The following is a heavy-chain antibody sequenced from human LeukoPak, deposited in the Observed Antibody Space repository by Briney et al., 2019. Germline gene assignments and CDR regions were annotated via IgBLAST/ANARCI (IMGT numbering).Heavy chain of an antibody. CDR3: AKEGPYYDYVWGSYRYNLDY. V-gene: IGHV3-23*01. CDR1: GFTFSSYA. CDR2: ISGSGGST. D-gene: IGHD3-16*02. Sequence: PGGFLRLSCAASGFTFSSYAMSWVRQAPGKGLEWVSAISGSGGSTYYADSVKGRFTISRDNSKNTLYLQMNSLRAEDTAVYYCAKEGPYYDYVWGSYRYNLDYWGQGTLVTVSS. J-gene: IGHJ4*02.